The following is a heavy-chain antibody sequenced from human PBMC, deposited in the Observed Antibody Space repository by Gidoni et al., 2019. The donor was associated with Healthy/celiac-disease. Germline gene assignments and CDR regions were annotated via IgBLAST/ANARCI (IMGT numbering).Heavy chain of an antibody. D-gene: IGHD2-15*01. Sequence: QLQLQESGPGLVKPSETLSLTCTVSGGSISSSSYYWGWIRQPPGKGLEWIGSIYYSGSTYYNPSLKSRVTISVDTSKNQFSLKLSSVTAADTAVYYCARHEDVVVVAATQGWFDPWGQGTLVTVSS. CDR1: GGSISSSSYY. V-gene: IGHV4-39*01. CDR2: IYYSGST. J-gene: IGHJ5*02. CDR3: ARHEDVVVVAATQGWFDP.